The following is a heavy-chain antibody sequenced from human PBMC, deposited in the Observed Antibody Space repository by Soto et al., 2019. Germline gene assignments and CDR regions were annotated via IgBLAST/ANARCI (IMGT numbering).Heavy chain of an antibody. V-gene: IGHV3-23*01. Sequence: PGGSLRLSCAASGFTFSSYAMSWVRQAPGKGLEWVSAISGSGGSTYYADSVKGRFTISRDNSKNTLYLQMNSLRAEDTAVYYCAKLTWYYYDSSGYPQDYWGQGTLVTVSS. D-gene: IGHD3-22*01. CDR3: AKLTWYYYDSSGYPQDY. CDR1: GFTFSSYA. J-gene: IGHJ4*02. CDR2: ISGSGGST.